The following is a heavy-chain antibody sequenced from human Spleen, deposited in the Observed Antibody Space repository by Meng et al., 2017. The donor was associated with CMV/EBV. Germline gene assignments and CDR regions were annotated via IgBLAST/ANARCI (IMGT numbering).Heavy chain of an antibody. Sequence: SVKVSCKASGYTFTSYDINWVRQATGQGLEWMGWMNPNSGNTGYAQKFQGRVTMTRNTSISTAYMELSSLRSEDTAVYYCVRGRGRRDNWFDPWGQGTLVTVSS. CDR1: GYTFTSYD. V-gene: IGHV1-8*01. D-gene: IGHD2-15*01. CDR2: MNPNSGNT. J-gene: IGHJ5*02. CDR3: VRGRGRRDNWFDP.